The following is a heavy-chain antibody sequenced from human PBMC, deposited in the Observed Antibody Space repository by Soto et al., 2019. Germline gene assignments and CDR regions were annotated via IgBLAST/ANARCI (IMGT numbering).Heavy chain of an antibody. Sequence: PSETLSLTWTVSGGSISSYYWSWIRQPPGKGLEWIGYIYYSGSTNYNPSLKSRVTISVDTSKNQFSLKLSSVTAADTAVYYCARVWGKTPRWFDPWGQGTLVTVSS. CDR3: ARVWGKTPRWFDP. V-gene: IGHV4-59*01. CDR1: GGSISSYY. CDR2: IYYSGST. D-gene: IGHD1-26*01. J-gene: IGHJ5*02.